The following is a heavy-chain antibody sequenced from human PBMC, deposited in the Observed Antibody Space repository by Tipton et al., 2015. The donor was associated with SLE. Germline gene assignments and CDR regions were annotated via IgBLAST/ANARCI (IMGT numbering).Heavy chain of an antibody. D-gene: IGHD4-23*01. V-gene: IGHV4-4*02. CDR3: ARDSFVVTPFDY. J-gene: IGHJ4*02. CDR1: GGSTSSSNW. Sequence: TLSLTCAVSGGSTSSSNWWSWVRQPPGKGLEWIGEIYHSGSTNYNPSLKSRLTISLDTSKNQISLRLTSVTAADTAVYYCARDSFVVTPFDYWGQGTLVTVSS. CDR2: IYHSGST.